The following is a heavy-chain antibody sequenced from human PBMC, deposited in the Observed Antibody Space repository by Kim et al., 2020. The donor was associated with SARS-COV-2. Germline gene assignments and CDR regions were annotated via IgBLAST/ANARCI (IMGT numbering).Heavy chain of an antibody. CDR3: ARGGAPSSGHPGHWFDP. CDR1: GGSFSGYY. Sequence: SETLSLTCAVYGGSFSGYYWSWIRQPPGKGLEWIGEINHSGSTNYNPSLKSRVTISVDTSKNQFSLKLSSVTAADTAVYYCARGGAPSSGHPGHWFDPWGQGTLVTVSS. D-gene: IGHD6-19*01. V-gene: IGHV4-34*01. CDR2: INHSGST. J-gene: IGHJ5*02.